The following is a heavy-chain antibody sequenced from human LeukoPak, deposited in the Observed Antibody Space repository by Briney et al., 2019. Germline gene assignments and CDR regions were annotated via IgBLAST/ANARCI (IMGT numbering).Heavy chain of an antibody. CDR1: GFTFSSYG. CDR3: ARVTGYMIEDYFDY. Sequence: GGTLRLSCAASGFTFSSYGMSWVRQAPGKGLEWVSYISSSGSTIYYADSVKGRFTISRDNAKNSLYLQMNSLRAEDTAVYYCARVTGYMIEDYFDYWGQGTLVTVSS. CDR2: ISSSGSTI. D-gene: IGHD3-22*01. V-gene: IGHV3-48*04. J-gene: IGHJ4*02.